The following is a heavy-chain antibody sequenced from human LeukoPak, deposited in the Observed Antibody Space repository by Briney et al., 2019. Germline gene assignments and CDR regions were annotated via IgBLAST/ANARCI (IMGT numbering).Heavy chain of an antibody. J-gene: IGHJ4*02. CDR1: GFTFSSYW. CDR2: IRQDGSEK. Sequence: GGSLRLSCAASGFTFSSYWMSWVRQAPGKGLEWVANIRQDGSEKYYVDSVKGRFTISRDNAKNSLYLQMNSLRAEDTAVYYCARDPHYYGSGSYYNDDYWGQGTLVTVSS. V-gene: IGHV3-7*01. CDR3: ARDPHYYGSGSYYNDDY. D-gene: IGHD3-10*01.